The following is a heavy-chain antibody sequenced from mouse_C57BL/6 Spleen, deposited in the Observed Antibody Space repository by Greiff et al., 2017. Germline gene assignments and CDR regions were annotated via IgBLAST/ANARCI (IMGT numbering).Heavy chain of an antibody. V-gene: IGHV1-76*01. Sequence: VMLVESGAELVRPGASVKLSCKASGYTFTDYYINWVKQRPGQGLEWIARIYPGSGNTYYNEKFKGKATLTAEKSSSTAYMQLSSLTSEDSAVYSCARGLYYYGSRGDAMDYWGQGTSVTVSS. CDR3: ARGLYYYGSRGDAMDY. J-gene: IGHJ4*01. D-gene: IGHD1-1*01. CDR2: IYPGSGNT. CDR1: GYTFTDYY.